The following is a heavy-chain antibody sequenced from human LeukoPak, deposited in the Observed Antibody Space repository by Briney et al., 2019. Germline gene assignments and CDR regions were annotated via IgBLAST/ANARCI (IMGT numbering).Heavy chain of an antibody. Sequence: PSETLSLTCTVSGGSINSYYWSWIRQPPGKGLEWIGNIYNSGSTNYNPSLKSRVTISLDTSKNQFSLKLSSVTAADTAVYYCARLGAGTTSYGWFDPWGQGTLVTVSS. D-gene: IGHD1-1*01. J-gene: IGHJ5*02. CDR2: IYNSGST. CDR3: ARLGAGTTSYGWFDP. V-gene: IGHV4-59*08. CDR1: GGSINSYY.